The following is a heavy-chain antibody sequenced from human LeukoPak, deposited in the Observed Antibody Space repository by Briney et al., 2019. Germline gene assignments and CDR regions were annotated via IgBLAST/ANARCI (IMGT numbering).Heavy chain of an antibody. J-gene: IGHJ4*02. V-gene: IGHV3-23*01. D-gene: IGHD3-16*01. CDR3: ARLVGVSPLDF. Sequence: GGSLRLSCAASEFVFGDFYMSWVRQTPRKGLEWVSEIRGDGNTYYADSVKGRFAISRDNSKNTLFLQMHSLRVEDTAIYYCARLVGVSPLDFWGRGTLVTVSS. CDR1: EFVFGDFY. CDR2: IRGDGNT.